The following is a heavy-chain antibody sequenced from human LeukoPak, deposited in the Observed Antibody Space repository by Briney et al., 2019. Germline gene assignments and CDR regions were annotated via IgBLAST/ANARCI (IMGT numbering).Heavy chain of an antibody. D-gene: IGHD3-9*01. J-gene: IGHJ2*01. CDR3: AREGVLTGQPYWYFDL. CDR2: INPNSGGT. Sequence: ASVKVSCKASGYTFTSYYMHWVRQAPGQGLEWMGWINPNSGGTNYAQKFQGRVTMARDTSISTAYMELSRLRSDDTAVYYCAREGVLTGQPYWYFDLWGRGTLVTVSS. CDR1: GYTFTSYY. V-gene: IGHV1-2*02.